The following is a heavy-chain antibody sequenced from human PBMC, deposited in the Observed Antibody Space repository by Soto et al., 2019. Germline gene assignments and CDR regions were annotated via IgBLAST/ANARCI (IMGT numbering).Heavy chain of an antibody. CDR1: GFIFISNA. D-gene: IGHD2-15*01. V-gene: IGHV3-23*01. Sequence: GGSLRLSFAASGFIFISNAMSWVRQAPGKGLEWVSGISSSGGSTYYADSVKGRFTISRDNSKNMLYLQMNNLRAEDTAVYYCAKAQGGSYFDYWGQGTLVTAPQ. CDR2: ISSSGGST. J-gene: IGHJ4*02. CDR3: AKAQGGSYFDY.